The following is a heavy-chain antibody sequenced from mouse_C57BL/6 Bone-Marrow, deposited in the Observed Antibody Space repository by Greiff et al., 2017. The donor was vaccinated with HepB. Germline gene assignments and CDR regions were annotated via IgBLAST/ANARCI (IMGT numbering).Heavy chain of an antibody. D-gene: IGHD1-1*01. Sequence: QVQLQQPGAELVKPGASVKVSCKASGYTFTSYWMHWVKQRPGQGLEWIGRIHPSDSDTNYNQKFKGKATLPVDKSSSTAYMQLSSLTSEDSAVYYCETLYYYGSKAYWGQGTLVTVSA. CDR1: GYTFTSYW. CDR2: IHPSDSDT. J-gene: IGHJ3*01. V-gene: IGHV1-74*01. CDR3: ETLYYYGSKAY.